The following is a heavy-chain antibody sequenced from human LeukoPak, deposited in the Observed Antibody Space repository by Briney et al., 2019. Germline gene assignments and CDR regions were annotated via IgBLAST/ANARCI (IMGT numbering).Heavy chain of an antibody. D-gene: IGHD6-19*01. V-gene: IGHV1-18*01. J-gene: IGHJ1*01. CDR3: ARDSSPVAGMGRF. Sequence: ASVTVSCKASGYTFTAYGFSWVRQAPGQGVEGMGWIYTYNGNANYAQTFQGRVTLTSDPSTTTVYMELRNLTSDDTAVYYCARDSSPVAGMGRFWGQGSLVTVSS. CDR2: IYTYNGNA. CDR1: GYTFTAYG.